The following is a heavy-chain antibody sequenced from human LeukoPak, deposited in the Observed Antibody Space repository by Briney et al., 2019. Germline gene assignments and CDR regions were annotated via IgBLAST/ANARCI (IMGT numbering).Heavy chain of an antibody. V-gene: IGHV1-8*03. CDR3: ARGPAWEGTHYYFDY. CDR2: MNTNSGNT. Sequence: ASVKVSCKASGYTFTSYDINWVRQATGQGLEWMAWMNTNSGNTGYAQKFQGRITITRDTSISTAYMELSSLRSEDTAVYYCARGPAWEGTHYYFDYWGQGILVTVSS. CDR1: GYTFTSYD. D-gene: IGHD2-2*01. J-gene: IGHJ4*02.